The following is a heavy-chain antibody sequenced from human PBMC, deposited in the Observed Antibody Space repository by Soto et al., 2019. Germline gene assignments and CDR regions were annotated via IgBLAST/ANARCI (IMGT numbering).Heavy chain of an antibody. Sequence: PSETLSLTCTVSGGSISSSSYYWGWIRQPPGKGLEWIGSIYYSGSTYYNPSLKSRVTISVDTSKNQFSLKLSSVTAADTAVYYCARLQSYDFWSGPYPAFDYWGQGTLVTVSS. D-gene: IGHD3-3*01. V-gene: IGHV4-39*01. CDR3: ARLQSYDFWSGPYPAFDY. J-gene: IGHJ4*02. CDR2: IYYSGST. CDR1: GGSISSSSYY.